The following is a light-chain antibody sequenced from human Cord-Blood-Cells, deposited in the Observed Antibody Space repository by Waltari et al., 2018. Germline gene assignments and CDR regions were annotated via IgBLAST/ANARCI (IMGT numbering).Light chain of an antibody. J-gene: IGLJ3*02. CDR3: CSYAGSYTLV. V-gene: IGLV2-11*01. CDR2: DVR. CDR1: GSAVGGYNY. Sequence: QSALTQPRSVSGSPGQPVTISCTGTGSAVGGYNYVPWYQQHPGKAPKLMIYDVRKRPSGVPDRFSGSKSGNTASLTISGLQAEDEADYYCCSYAGSYTLVFGGGTKLTVL.